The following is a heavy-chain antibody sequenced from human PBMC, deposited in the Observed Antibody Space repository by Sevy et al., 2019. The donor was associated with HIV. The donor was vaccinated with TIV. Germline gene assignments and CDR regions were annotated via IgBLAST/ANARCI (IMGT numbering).Heavy chain of an antibody. CDR2: ISGSGGDT. CDR3: AKPDISVVVGVGFAMDV. Sequence: GGSLRLSCAASGFTFRSYAMSWVRQAPGKGLEWVSGISGSGGDTYYADSVKGRFTISRDNSKNTLYLQMNSLRGEDTAVYYCAKPDISVVVGVGFAMDVWGQGTTVTVSS. J-gene: IGHJ6*02. D-gene: IGHD2-2*01. CDR1: GFTFRSYA. V-gene: IGHV3-23*01.